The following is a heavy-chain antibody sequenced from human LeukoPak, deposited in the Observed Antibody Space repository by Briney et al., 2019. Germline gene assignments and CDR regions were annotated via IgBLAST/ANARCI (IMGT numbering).Heavy chain of an antibody. V-gene: IGHV4-59*01. CDR3: ARGGTTVVTRWFDP. D-gene: IGHD4-23*01. CDR1: GGSISSYY. CDR2: IYYSGST. Sequence: SETLSLTCTVSGGSISSYYWSWIRQPPGKGLEWIGYIYYSGSTNYNPSLKSRVTISVDTSKNQFSLKLSSVTAADTAVYYCARGGTTVVTRWFDPWGQGTLVTVSS. J-gene: IGHJ5*02.